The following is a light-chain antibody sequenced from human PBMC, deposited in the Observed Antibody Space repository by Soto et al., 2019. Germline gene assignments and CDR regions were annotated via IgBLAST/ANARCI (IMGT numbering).Light chain of an antibody. CDR2: GAS. V-gene: IGKV3-15*01. J-gene: IGKJ1*01. CDR1: QSVSSN. CDR3: QQYNNWPRT. Sequence: EIVMTQSPATLSVSPGERATLSCRASQSVSSNLAWYQQKPGQAPRLLIYGASTRATGIPARFSGSGSGTEFTLTISSLQSEYFAVYYCQQYNNWPRTCGQGTKVEI.